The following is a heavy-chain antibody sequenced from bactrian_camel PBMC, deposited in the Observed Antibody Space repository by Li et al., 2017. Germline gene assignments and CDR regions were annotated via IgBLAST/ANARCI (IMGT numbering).Heavy chain of an antibody. D-gene: IGHD3*01. CDR2: IDSNGNV. CDR1: GHTYSSWC. J-gene: IGHJ4*01. V-gene: IGHV3S55*01. Sequence: HVQLVESGGDSVPVGGSLRLSCTASGHTYSSWCMGWFRQVPGKERDGVATIDSNGNVEYADSVKGRFTISQDTAKNTLYLQMDGLKTEDTAVYYCNTVGGAPRSQGTQVTVS.